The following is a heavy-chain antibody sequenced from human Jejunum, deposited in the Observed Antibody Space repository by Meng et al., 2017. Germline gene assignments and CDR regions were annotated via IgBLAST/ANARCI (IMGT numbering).Heavy chain of an antibody. CDR1: GGSVSSAAYY. V-gene: IGHV4-61*08. CDR3: AHSSSSSSFGFDY. D-gene: IGHD6-6*01. Sequence: QGPRQEAPPGPGRPSETLPLTCTVSGGSVSSAAYYWNWIRQPPGKGQEWIGYIYYSGGTTYSPSLNSRVTISIDTAKNQVSLKVSSVTAADTAVYYCAHSSSSSSFGFDYWGQGTLVTVSS. CDR2: IYYSGGT. J-gene: IGHJ4*02.